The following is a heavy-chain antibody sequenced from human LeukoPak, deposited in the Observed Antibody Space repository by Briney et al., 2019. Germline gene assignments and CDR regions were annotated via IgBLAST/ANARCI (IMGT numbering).Heavy chain of an antibody. D-gene: IGHD4-17*01. V-gene: IGHV3-53*01. J-gene: IGHJ4*02. CDR1: GFTVSSNY. Sequence: PGGSLRLSCAASGFTVSSNYMSWVRQAPGKGLEWVSVIYSGGSTYYADSVKGRFTISRGNSKNTLYLQMNSLRAEDTAVYYCARDPYGDYGFDYWGQGTLVTVSS. CDR2: IYSGGST. CDR3: ARDPYGDYGFDY.